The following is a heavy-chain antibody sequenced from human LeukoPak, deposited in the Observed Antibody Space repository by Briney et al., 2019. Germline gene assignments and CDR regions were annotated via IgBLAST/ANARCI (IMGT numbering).Heavy chain of an antibody. V-gene: IGHV4-59*08. CDR2: IYYIGST. CDR3: ARRISVIAAAGYDAFDI. J-gene: IGHJ3*02. CDR1: GGSISSYY. Sequence: PSETLSLTCTVSGGSISSYYWSWIRQPPGKGLEWIGYIYYIGSTNYNPSLKSRVTMSVDTSKNQFSLKLSSVTAADTAVYYCARRISVIAAAGYDAFDIWGQGTMVTVSS. D-gene: IGHD6-13*01.